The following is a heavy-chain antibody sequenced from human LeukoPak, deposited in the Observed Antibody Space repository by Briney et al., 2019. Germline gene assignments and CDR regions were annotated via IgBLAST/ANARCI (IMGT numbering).Heavy chain of an antibody. CDR1: GFSFSTST. Sequence: PGGSQRLSCAASGFSFSTSTMNWVRQAPGKGLERVSSIGRTSIDKYYADSVKGRFTISRDNAKNTLYLQINSLRAEDTAVYYCARDDSRGFAYWGQGTLVTVPS. CDR2: IGRTSIDK. CDR3: ARDDSRGFAY. D-gene: IGHD2-21*01. V-gene: IGHV3-21*01. J-gene: IGHJ4*02.